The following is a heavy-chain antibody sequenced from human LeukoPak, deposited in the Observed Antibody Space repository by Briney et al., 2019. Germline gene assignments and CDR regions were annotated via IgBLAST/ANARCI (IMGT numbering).Heavy chain of an antibody. Sequence: GGSLRLSCAGSWFTVSSNYMSWVRQAPGKGLEWVSVIYSGGSTYYADSVKGRFTISRDNSKNTLYLQMNSLRAEDTAVYYCARDLDYYDSSGYYTVWGQGTMVTVSS. CDR1: WFTVSSNY. J-gene: IGHJ3*01. D-gene: IGHD3-22*01. V-gene: IGHV3-53*01. CDR2: IYSGGST. CDR3: ARDLDYYDSSGYYTV.